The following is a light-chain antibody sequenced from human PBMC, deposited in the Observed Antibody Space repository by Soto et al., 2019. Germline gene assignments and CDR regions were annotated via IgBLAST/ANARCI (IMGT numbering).Light chain of an antibody. CDR1: QSVSSY. CDR3: HQRNNWPYT. V-gene: IGKV3-11*01. J-gene: IGKJ2*01. CDR2: DAS. Sequence: EIVLTQSPATLSLSPGERATLSCRASQSVSSYLAWYQQKPGQAPRLLIYDASNRATGIPARFSGSGSGTDFTLTISSLEHEDFEAYYCHQRNNWPYTFGQGTKLEIK.